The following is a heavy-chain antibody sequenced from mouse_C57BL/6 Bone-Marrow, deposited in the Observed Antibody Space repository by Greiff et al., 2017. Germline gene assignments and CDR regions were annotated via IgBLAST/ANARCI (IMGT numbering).Heavy chain of an antibody. CDR2: IYWDDDK. D-gene: IGHD5-1*01. CDR3: ARRTYQRDYYAMDY. Sequence: QVTLKESGPGILQSSQTLSLTCSFSGFSLSTSGMGVSWIRQPSGKGLEWLAHIYWDDDKRYNPSLKSRLTISKDTSRNQVFLKVTSVDTADTATYYWARRTYQRDYYAMDYWGQGTSVTVSS. CDR1: GFSLSTSGMG. V-gene: IGHV8-12*01. J-gene: IGHJ4*01.